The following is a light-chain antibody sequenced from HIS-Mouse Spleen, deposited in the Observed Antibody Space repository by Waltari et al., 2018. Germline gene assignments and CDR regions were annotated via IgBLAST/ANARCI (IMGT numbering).Light chain of an antibody. J-gene: IGLJ1*01. CDR3: SSHAGSNNLGV. Sequence: QSALTHPPSASGAPGQAVTISCTGTSGDVGGYNYVDWDQQHPGKAPKLMSYEVSKRPPGAPDRFSGSKSGNTASLTVSGLQDEDEADYYCSSHAGSNNLGVFGTGTKVTVL. CDR1: SGDVGGYNY. V-gene: IGLV2-8*01. CDR2: EVS.